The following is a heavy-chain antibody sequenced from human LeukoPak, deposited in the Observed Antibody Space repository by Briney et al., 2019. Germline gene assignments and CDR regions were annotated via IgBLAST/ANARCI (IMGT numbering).Heavy chain of an antibody. CDR2: ISSSSSYI. V-gene: IGHV3-21*03. CDR1: GFKFSSYS. Sequence: GGSLRLSCVASGFKFSSYSMKWVRQAPGKGLEWVSFISSSSSYIYYADSLKGRFTISRDNAKNSLYLQMNSLRAEDTTVYYCAKDRDTYNYGSGSYGPGFDYWGQGTLVTVSS. J-gene: IGHJ4*02. CDR3: AKDRDTYNYGSGSYGPGFDY. D-gene: IGHD3-10*01.